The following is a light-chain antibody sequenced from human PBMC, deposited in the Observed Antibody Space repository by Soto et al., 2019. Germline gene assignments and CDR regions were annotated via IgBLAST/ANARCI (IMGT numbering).Light chain of an antibody. V-gene: IGKV1-5*03. CDR3: QQYNYYWT. Sequence: IHMTQSPSTLSASVGDTVTITCRASQNINRWLAWYQHKPGQAPKPLIYKTSTLESGVPSRFSGNASGTDFTLTISSLQPDDSATYFCQQYNYYWTFGQGTKVEI. CDR1: QNINRW. CDR2: KTS. J-gene: IGKJ1*01.